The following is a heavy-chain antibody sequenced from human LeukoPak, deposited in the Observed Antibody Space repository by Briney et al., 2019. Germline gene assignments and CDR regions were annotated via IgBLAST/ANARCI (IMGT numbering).Heavy chain of an antibody. D-gene: IGHD1-26*01. CDR3: ARDRYSGSYHDY. CDR2: IYSGGST. Sequence: GGSLRLSCAASGFTVSSNYISWVRQAPGKGLEWVSVIYSGGSTYYADSVKGRFTISRDNSKNTLYLQMNSLRAEDTAVYYCARDRYSGSYHDYWGQGTLVTVSS. CDR1: GFTVSSNY. J-gene: IGHJ4*02. V-gene: IGHV3-53*01.